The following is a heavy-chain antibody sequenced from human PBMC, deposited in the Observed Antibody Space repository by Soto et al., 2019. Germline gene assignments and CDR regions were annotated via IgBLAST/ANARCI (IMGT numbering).Heavy chain of an antibody. D-gene: IGHD2-21*01. J-gene: IGHJ3*02. V-gene: IGHV3-74*01. CDR3: ASASRFYSGDAFDI. Sequence: EVQLVESGGGLVQPGESLRLSCAASGFAFSSYGMHWVRQAPGKGLVCVSRIHSDGSGTSYADSVKGRFTISRDNAKNTLYLQMNSLRADDTAVYYCASASRFYSGDAFDIWGQGTMVTVSS. CDR1: GFAFSSYG. CDR2: IHSDGSGT.